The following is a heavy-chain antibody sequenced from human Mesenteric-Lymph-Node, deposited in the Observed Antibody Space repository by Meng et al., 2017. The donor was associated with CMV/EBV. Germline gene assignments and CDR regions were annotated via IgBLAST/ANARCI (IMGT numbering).Heavy chain of an antibody. Sequence: GESLKISCAASGFTFSDFAMSWVRQAPGRGLEWVSAISGSGGSTYYADSVKGRFTISRDNSKNTLYLQMNSLRAEDTAVYYCAKAGTQRPTYCGGDCYSIAFDCWGQGTLVTVSS. CDR3: AKAGTQRPTYCGGDCYSIAFDC. CDR2: ISGSGGST. J-gene: IGHJ4*02. CDR1: GFTFSDFA. V-gene: IGHV3-23*01. D-gene: IGHD2-21*01.